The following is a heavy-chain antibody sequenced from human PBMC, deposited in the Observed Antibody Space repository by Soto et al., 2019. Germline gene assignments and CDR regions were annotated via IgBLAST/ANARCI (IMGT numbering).Heavy chain of an antibody. CDR1: GGSISSYY. CDR3: AREGVSSSWYNYYGMDV. D-gene: IGHD6-13*01. Sequence: SETLSLTCTVSGGSISSYYWSWIRQPPGKGLEWIGYIYYSGRTNYNPSLKCRVTISVDTSKNQFSLKLSSVTAADTAVYYCAREGVSSSWYNYYGMDVWGQGTTVTVS. CDR2: IYYSGRT. V-gene: IGHV4-59*01. J-gene: IGHJ6*02.